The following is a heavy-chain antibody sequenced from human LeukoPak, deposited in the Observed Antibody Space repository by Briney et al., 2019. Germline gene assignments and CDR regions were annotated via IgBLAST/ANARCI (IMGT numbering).Heavy chain of an antibody. D-gene: IGHD1-26*01. CDR1: GYTFTGYQ. Sequence: ASVQVSCKASGYTFTGYQMHGVRPPPGQGREWMGRINPNRGGSNYAQKCQGRVTMTRDTSISIAYMELSRLRSDDTAVYYCGRVTGGTMSARGGYYFDLWGQGTLDTVFS. CDR3: GRVTGGTMSARGGYYFDL. V-gene: IGHV1-2*06. J-gene: IGHJ4*02. CDR2: INPNRGGS.